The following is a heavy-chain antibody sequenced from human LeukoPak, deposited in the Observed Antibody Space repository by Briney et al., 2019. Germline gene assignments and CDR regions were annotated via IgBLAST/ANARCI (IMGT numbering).Heavy chain of an antibody. Sequence: NSGGSLRLSCAASRFTFSSYGMSWVRQAPGKGLEWVSSISSSSSYIYYADSVKGRFTISRDNAKNSLYLQMNSLRAEDTAVYYCARDLGVKAPPLFGYELGYYYYYMDVWGKGTTVTISS. J-gene: IGHJ6*03. V-gene: IGHV3-21*01. CDR2: ISSSSSYI. D-gene: IGHD5-12*01. CDR3: ARDLGVKAPPLFGYELGYYYYYMDV. CDR1: RFTFSSYG.